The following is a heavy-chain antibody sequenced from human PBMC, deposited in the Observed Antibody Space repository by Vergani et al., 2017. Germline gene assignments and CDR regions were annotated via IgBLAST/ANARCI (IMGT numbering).Heavy chain of an antibody. V-gene: IGHV4-39*01. Sequence: QLQLPESGPGLVKPSETLSLTCTVSGGSISSSSYYWGWIRQPPGKGLEWIGSIYYSGSTYYNPSLKSRVTISVDTSKNQFSLKLSSVTAADTAVYYCARPLGFGVVIKWGQGTLVTVSS. CDR1: GGSISSSSYY. CDR2: IYYSGST. J-gene: IGHJ4*02. CDR3: ARPLGFGVVIK. D-gene: IGHD3-3*01.